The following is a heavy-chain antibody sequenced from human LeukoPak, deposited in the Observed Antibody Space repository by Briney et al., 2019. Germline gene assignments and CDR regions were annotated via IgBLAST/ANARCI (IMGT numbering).Heavy chain of an antibody. V-gene: IGHV3-23*01. D-gene: IGHD5-18*01. Sequence: GGSLRLSCAASGFTFSSYAMSWVRQAPGKGLEWVSAISGSGGSTYYADSVKGRFTISRDNSKNTLYLQMNSLRAEDTAVYYCAKAGRGYSYGYHYYYYYGMDVWGQGTTVTVSS. J-gene: IGHJ6*02. CDR3: AKAGRGYSYGYHYYYYYGMDV. CDR2: ISGSGGST. CDR1: GFTFSSYA.